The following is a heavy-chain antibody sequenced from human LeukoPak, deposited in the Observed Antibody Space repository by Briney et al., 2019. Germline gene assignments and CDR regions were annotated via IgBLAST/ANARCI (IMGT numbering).Heavy chain of an antibody. CDR1: GGSISSYY. D-gene: IGHD3-3*01. J-gene: IGHJ5*02. Sequence: SETLSLTCTVSGGSISSYYWSWIRQPPGKGLEWIGYIYYSGSTNYNPSLKSRVTISVDTSKNQFSLKLSSVTAEDTAVYYCAREAITIFGVVRTQTTYGPHRFDPWGQGTLVTVSS. CDR2: IYYSGST. CDR3: AREAITIFGVVRTQTTYGPHRFDP. V-gene: IGHV4-59*01.